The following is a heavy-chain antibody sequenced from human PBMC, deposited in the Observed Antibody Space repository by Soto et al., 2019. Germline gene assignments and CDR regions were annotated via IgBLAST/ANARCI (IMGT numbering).Heavy chain of an antibody. CDR3: ARDFTDGRGPTLGMGV. J-gene: IGHJ6*02. Sequence: QVQLQESGPGLVKPSQNLYLTCTVSGGSISSGGYYWSWIRQHPGKGLEWIGYIYYSGSTYYNPSLKCRVTIQVGTSKNQSSLTLRSVTAVDTAGYYWARDFTDGRGPTLGMGVWGQGTMVTVSS. CDR1: GGSISSGGYY. CDR2: IYYSGST. V-gene: IGHV4-31*03.